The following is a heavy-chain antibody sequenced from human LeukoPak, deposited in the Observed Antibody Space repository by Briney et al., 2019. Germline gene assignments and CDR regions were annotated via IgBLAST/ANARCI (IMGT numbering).Heavy chain of an antibody. CDR1: GFTFDDYA. V-gene: IGHV3-9*01. D-gene: IGHD3-10*01. CDR2: ISWNSGSI. CDR3: AKGTYGSGSYFYYSMDV. J-gene: IGHJ6*02. Sequence: GGSLRLSCAASGFTFDDYAMHWVRQAPGKGLEWVSGISWNSGSIGYADSVKGRFTISRDNAKNSLYLQMNSLRAEDTALYYCAKGTYGSGSYFYYSMDVWGQGTTVTVSS.